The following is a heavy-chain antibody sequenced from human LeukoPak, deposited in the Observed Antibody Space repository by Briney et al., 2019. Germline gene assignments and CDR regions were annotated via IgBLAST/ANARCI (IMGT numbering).Heavy chain of an antibody. Sequence: SETLSLTCTVSGGSISSYYWSWIRQPPGKGLEWIGYIYYSGSTNYNPSLKSRVTISVDTSKNQFSLKLSSVTAADTAVYYCARGYDVRGYYYYYYMDVWGKGTTVTASS. CDR2: IYYSGST. V-gene: IGHV4-59*01. J-gene: IGHJ6*03. CDR1: GGSISSYY. CDR3: ARGYDVRGYYYYYYMDV. D-gene: IGHD1-1*01.